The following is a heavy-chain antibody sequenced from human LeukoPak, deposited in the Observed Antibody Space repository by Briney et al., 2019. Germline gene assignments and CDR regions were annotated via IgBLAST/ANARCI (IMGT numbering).Heavy chain of an antibody. CDR2: IYYSGST. CDR1: GGSISSYY. CDR3: ARLSLILTGAIDY. Sequence: PSETLSLTCTISGGSISSYYWSWIRQPPGKGLEWIGYIYYSGSTNYNPSLKRRVTISVDTSKNQFSLKMSSVTAADTAVYYCARLSLILTGAIDYWGQGTLVTVSS. V-gene: IGHV4-59*01. J-gene: IGHJ4*02. D-gene: IGHD3-9*01.